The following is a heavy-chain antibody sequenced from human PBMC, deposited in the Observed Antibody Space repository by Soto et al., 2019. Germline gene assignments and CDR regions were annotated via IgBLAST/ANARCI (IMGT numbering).Heavy chain of an antibody. CDR3: ARRYGGNSDFDY. D-gene: IGHD2-21*02. V-gene: IGHV4-31*03. Sequence: SETLSLTCTVSGGSISSGVYYWSWIRQHPGKGLEWIGYIYYSGSTYYNPSPKSRVTISVDTSKNQFSLKLSSVTAADTAVYYCARRYGGNSDFDYWGQGTLVTVSS. CDR2: IYYSGST. CDR1: GGSISSGVYY. J-gene: IGHJ4*02.